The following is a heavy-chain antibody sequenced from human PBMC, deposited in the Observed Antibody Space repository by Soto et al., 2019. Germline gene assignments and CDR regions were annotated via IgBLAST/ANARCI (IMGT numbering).Heavy chain of an antibody. V-gene: IGHV3-9*01. Sequence: EVQLVESGGGLVQPGRSLRLSCAASGFTFDDYAMHWVRQAPGKGLEWVSGIIWNSGSIGYAGSVKGRFTISRDNAKNSLYLQMNSLRAEDTALYYCAKDGSEYSAYFDYWGQGTLVTVSS. CDR2: IIWNSGSI. CDR3: AKDGSEYSAYFDY. D-gene: IGHD5-12*01. J-gene: IGHJ4*02. CDR1: GFTFDDYA.